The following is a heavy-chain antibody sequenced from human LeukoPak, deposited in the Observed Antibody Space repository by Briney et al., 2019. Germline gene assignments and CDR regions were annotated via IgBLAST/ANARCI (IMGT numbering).Heavy chain of an antibody. CDR3: ARAGSSSWYGLNWYFDL. D-gene: IGHD6-13*01. Sequence: PGGSLRLSCAASGFTFSSYSMNWVRQAPGKGLEWVSYISSSSSTIYYADSVKGRFTISRDNAKNSLYLQMNSLRAEDTAVYYCARAGSSSWYGLNWYFDLWGRGTLVTVSS. V-gene: IGHV3-48*01. CDR1: GFTFSSYS. CDR2: ISSSSSTI. J-gene: IGHJ2*01.